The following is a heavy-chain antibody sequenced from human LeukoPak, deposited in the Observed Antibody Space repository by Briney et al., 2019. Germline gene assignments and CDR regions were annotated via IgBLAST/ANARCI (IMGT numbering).Heavy chain of an antibody. D-gene: IGHD3-16*02. J-gene: IGHJ3*02. CDR3: ARHVLGVMITFGGVIAPDAFDI. CDR1: GGSISSSSYY. CDR2: IYYSGST. Sequence: NASETLSLTCTVSGGSISSSSYYWGWIRQPPGKGLEWIGSIYYSGSTYYNPSLKSRVTISVDTSKNQFSLKLSSVTAADTAVYYCARHVLGVMITFGGVIAPDAFDIRGQGTMVTVSS. V-gene: IGHV4-39*01.